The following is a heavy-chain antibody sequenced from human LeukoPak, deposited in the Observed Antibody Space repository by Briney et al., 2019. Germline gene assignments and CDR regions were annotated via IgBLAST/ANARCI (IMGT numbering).Heavy chain of an antibody. D-gene: IGHD1-26*01. CDR1: GGSFSGYY. CDR2: INHSGST. J-gene: IGHJ4*02. CDR3: ARSGSYSGPYVY. V-gene: IGHV4-34*01. Sequence: SETLSLTCAVYGGSFSGYYWSRIRQPPGKGLEWIGEINHSGSTNYNPSLKSRVTISVDTSKNQFSLKLSSVTAADTAVYYCARSGSYSGPYVYWGQGTVVTVSS.